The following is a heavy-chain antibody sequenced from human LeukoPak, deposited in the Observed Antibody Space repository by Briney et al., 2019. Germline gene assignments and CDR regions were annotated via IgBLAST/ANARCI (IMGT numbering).Heavy chain of an antibody. D-gene: IGHD6-19*01. J-gene: IGHJ4*02. CDR2: ISYDGSNK. CDR3: AKGFRGAVAGTAYFDY. Sequence: PGRSLRLSCAASGFTFSTFGMHRVRKSPGKGPDSAAVISYDGSNKYYADSVKGRFTISRDNSKNTLYLQMNSLRAEDTAVYYCAKGFRGAVAGTAYFDYWGQGTLVTVSS. V-gene: IGHV3-30*18. CDR1: GFTFSTFG.